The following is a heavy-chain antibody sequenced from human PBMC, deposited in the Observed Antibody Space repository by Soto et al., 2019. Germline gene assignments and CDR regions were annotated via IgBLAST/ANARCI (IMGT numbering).Heavy chain of an antibody. CDR1: GFTFSSYA. CDR3: ARALAYYYDSSGYSDFDY. D-gene: IGHD3-22*01. CDR2: ISYDGSNK. Sequence: GGSLRLSCAASGFTFSSYAMHWVRQAPGKGLEWVAVISYDGSNKYYADSVKGRFTISRDNSKNTLYLQMNSLRAEDTAVYYCARALAYYYDSSGYSDFDYWGQGTLVTVSS. J-gene: IGHJ4*02. V-gene: IGHV3-30-3*01.